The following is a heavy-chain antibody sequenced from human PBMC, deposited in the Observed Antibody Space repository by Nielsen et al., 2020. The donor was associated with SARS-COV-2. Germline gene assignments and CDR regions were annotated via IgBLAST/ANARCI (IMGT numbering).Heavy chain of an antibody. CDR2: ISSSGSTI. D-gene: IGHD3-10*01. CDR3: ARVITDGNYYYYYGMDV. CDR1: GFTFSDYY. V-gene: IGHV3-11*04. J-gene: IGHJ6*02. Sequence: GESLKISCAASGFTFSDYYMSWIRQAPGKGLEWVSYISSSGSTIYYADSVKGRFTISRDNAKKSLSLQMNSLRAEDTAVYYCARVITDGNYYYYYGMDVWGQGTTVTVSS.